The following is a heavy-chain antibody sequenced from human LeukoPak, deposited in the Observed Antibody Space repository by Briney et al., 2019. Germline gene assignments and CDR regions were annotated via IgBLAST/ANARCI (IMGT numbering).Heavy chain of an antibody. Sequence: SETLSLTCTVSGGSINSFYWSWIRQPPGKGLEWIGYIYYSGSTNYNPSLQSRVTLSVDTSKNQFSLKVNFVTAADTAVYCARHKIVITMLGVHRWFDPWGQGTLVAVSS. CDR2: IYYSGST. CDR1: GGSINSFY. V-gene: IGHV4-59*08. J-gene: IGHJ5*02. CDR3: ARHKIVITMLGVHRWFDP. D-gene: IGHD3-3*01.